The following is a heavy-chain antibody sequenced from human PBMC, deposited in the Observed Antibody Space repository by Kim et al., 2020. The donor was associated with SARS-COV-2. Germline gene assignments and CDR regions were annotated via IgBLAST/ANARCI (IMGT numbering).Heavy chain of an antibody. V-gene: IGHV3-48*02. Sequence: GGSLRLSCAASGFTFSSYSMNWVRQAPGKGLEWVSYISSSSSTIYYADSVKGRFTISRDNAKNSLYLQMNSLRDEDTAVYYCARVAPLRWYYGSGSYSDYWGQGTLVTVSS. CDR1: GFTFSSYS. CDR2: ISSSSSTI. J-gene: IGHJ4*02. CDR3: ARVAPLRWYYGSGSYSDY. D-gene: IGHD3-10*01.